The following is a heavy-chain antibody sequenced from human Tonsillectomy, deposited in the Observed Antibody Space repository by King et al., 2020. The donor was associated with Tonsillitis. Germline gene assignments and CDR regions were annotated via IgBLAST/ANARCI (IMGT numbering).Heavy chain of an antibody. CDR1: EFTVSRNY. Sequence: VQLVESGGGLVQPGGSLRLSCAASEFTVSRNYMSWVRQAPGKGLEWVSVIYSGGTTDYADSVKGRFIISRHSSKNTLYLQMNCLRGEDTAVYYCASSAKIAMDTPFDYWGQGTPVTVSS. D-gene: IGHD5-18*01. J-gene: IGHJ4*02. V-gene: IGHV3-53*04. CDR3: ASSAKIAMDTPFDY. CDR2: IYSGGTT.